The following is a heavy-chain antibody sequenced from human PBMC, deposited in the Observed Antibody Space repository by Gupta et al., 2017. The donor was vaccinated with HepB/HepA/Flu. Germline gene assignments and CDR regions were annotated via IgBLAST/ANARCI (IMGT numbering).Heavy chain of an antibody. D-gene: IGHD3-10*01. V-gene: IGHV3-23*01. CDR3: AKDYGSGSYYTS. CDR2: ISGSGGST. Sequence: EVQLLESGGGLVQPGGSLRLSCAASGFTFSSYAMSWVRQAPGKGLEWFSAISGSGGSTYYADSVKGRFTISRDNSKNTLYLQMNSLRAEDTAVYYCAKDYGSGSYYTSWGQGTLVTVSS. CDR1: GFTFSSYA. J-gene: IGHJ5*02.